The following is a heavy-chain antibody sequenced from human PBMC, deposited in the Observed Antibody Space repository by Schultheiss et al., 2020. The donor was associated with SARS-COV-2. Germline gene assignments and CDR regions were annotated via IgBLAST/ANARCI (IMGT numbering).Heavy chain of an antibody. V-gene: IGHV3-21*04. CDR3: AKDLYGSRWYFDF. J-gene: IGHJ4*02. D-gene: IGHD2/OR15-2a*01. CDR2: ISSSSSYI. CDR1: GFTFTTYG. Sequence: GESLKISCAASGFTFTTYGMHWVRQAPGKGLEWVSSISSSSSYIYYADSVKGRFTISRDNSKNTLYLQMNSLGAEDTAVYYCAKDLYGSRWYFDFWGQGTLVTVSS.